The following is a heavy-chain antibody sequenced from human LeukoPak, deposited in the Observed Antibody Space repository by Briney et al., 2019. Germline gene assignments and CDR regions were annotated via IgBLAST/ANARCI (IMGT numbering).Heavy chain of an antibody. Sequence: SETLSLTCTVSGGSISSYYWSWIRQPPGKGLEWIGYIYYSGSTNYNPSLKSRATISVDTSKNQFSLKLSSVTAADTAVYFCARDRGSFSGLPTGDYFDYWGQGTLVTVSS. CDR2: IYYSGST. J-gene: IGHJ4*02. CDR3: ARDRGSFSGLPTGDYFDY. CDR1: GGSISSYY. D-gene: IGHD3-10*01. V-gene: IGHV4-59*01.